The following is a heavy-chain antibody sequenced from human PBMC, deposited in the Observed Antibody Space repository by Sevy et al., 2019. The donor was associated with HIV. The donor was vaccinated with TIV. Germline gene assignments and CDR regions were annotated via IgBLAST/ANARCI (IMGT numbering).Heavy chain of an antibody. CDR3: ATHAGIAAAGRVFDY. D-gene: IGHD6-13*01. CDR1: GFTFSDHY. CDR2: TRNKADSYTT. J-gene: IGHJ4*02. V-gene: IGHV3-72*01. Sequence: GGSLRLSCAASGFTFSDHYMEWVRQAPGKGLEWVGRTRNKADSYTTEYAASVKGRFTISRDDSKNSLYLQMNSLKTDDTAVYYCATHAGIAAAGRVFDYWGQGSLVTVSS.